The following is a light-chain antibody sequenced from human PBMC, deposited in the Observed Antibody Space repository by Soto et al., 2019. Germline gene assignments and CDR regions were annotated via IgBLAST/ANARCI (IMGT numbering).Light chain of an antibody. CDR2: GAS. V-gene: IGKV3-15*01. CDR3: QQYKNWPL. Sequence: EIVLTHSPGTLSLSPWEMATLSCRTSHSVNSHVAWYQQKPGQAPRLLLYGASTRATGIPVRFSGSGFGTEFTLTISSLQSEDFAVYYCQQYKNWPLFGQGTRLEIK. CDR1: HSVNSH. J-gene: IGKJ5*01.